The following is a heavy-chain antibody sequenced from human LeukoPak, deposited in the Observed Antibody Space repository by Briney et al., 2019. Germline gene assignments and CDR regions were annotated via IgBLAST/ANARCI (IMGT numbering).Heavy chain of an antibody. CDR2: ISYDGSNK. CDR1: GFTFSSYA. J-gene: IGHJ4*02. CDR3: ARVGHYYDSSGYYSYFDY. V-gene: IGHV3-30-3*01. Sequence: GGSLRLSCAASGFTFSSYAMHWVRQAPGKGLEWVAVISYDGSNKYYADSVKGRFTISRDNSKNTLYLQMNSLRAEDTAVYYCARVGHYYDSSGYYSYFDYWGQGTLVTVSS. D-gene: IGHD3-22*01.